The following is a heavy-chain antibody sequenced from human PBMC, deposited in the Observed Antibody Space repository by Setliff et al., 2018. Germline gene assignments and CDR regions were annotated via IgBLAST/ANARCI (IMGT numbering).Heavy chain of an antibody. J-gene: IGHJ5*02. D-gene: IGHD3-10*01. CDR1: GYTLTSYA. CDR3: AREIVTPYITMVRETARGFDP. V-gene: IGHV1-3*01. Sequence: ASVKVSCKASGYTLTSYAMHWVRQAPGQRLEWMGWINAGNGNTKYSQKSQGRVTITRDTSASTAYMELSSLRSEDTAVYYCAREIVTPYITMVRETARGFDPWGQGTLVTVSS. CDR2: INAGNGNT.